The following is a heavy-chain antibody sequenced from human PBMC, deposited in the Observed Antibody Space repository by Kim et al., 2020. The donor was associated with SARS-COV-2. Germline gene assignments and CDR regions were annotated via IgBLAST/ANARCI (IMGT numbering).Heavy chain of an antibody. V-gene: IGHV1-69*13. CDR2: IIPIFGTA. J-gene: IGHJ6*03. CDR1: GGTFSSYA. Sequence: SVKVSCKASGGTFSSYAISWVRQAPGQGLEWMGGIIPIFGTANYAQKFQGRVTITADESTSTAYMELSSLRSEDTAVYYCARYPGIVGATRVEYYYYYYMDVWGKGTTVTVSS. D-gene: IGHD1-26*01. CDR3: ARYPGIVGATRVEYYYYYYMDV.